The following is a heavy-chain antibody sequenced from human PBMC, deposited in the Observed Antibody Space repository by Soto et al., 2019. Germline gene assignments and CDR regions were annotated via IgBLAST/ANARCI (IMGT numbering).Heavy chain of an antibody. V-gene: IGHV1-3*01. CDR1: GYTFTSYA. D-gene: IGHD3-3*01. Sequence: ASVKVSCKASGYTFTSYAMHCVSQAPGQKLEWMGWINAGTGNTKYSQKIQGRVTITRDTSASTAYMELSSLRSEDTAVYYCASVRNTIFGVVIIPPDGCVWGQGTLVTVSS. CDR2: INAGTGNT. J-gene: IGHJ4*02. CDR3: ASVRNTIFGVVIIPPDGCV.